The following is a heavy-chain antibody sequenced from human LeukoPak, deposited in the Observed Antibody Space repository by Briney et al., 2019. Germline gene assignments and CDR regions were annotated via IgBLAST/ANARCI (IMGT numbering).Heavy chain of an antibody. D-gene: IGHD6-19*01. J-gene: IGHJ4*02. CDR2: IVVGSGNT. V-gene: IGHV1-58*01. Sequence: GASVKVSCKASGFTFTSSAVQWVRQARGQRLEWIGWIVVGSGNTSYAQKFQERVTITRDMSTSTAYMELRSLRSDDTAVYYCARDLYRDSSGAHFDYWGQGTLVTVSS. CDR3: ARDLYRDSSGAHFDY. CDR1: GFTFTSSA.